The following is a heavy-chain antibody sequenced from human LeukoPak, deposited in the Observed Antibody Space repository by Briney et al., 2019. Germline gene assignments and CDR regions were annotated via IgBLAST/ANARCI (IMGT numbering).Heavy chain of an antibody. CDR2: FDPEDGET. V-gene: IGHV1-24*01. CDR3: ATAHSSGWYYYYGMDV. J-gene: IGHJ6*04. D-gene: IGHD6-19*01. CDR1: GYTLTELS. Sequence: ASVKVSCKVSGYTLTELSMHWVRQAPGKGLEWMGGFDPEDGETIYAQKFQGRDTMTEDTSTDTAYMELSSLRSEDTAVYYCATAHSSGWYYYYGMDVWGKGTTVTVSS.